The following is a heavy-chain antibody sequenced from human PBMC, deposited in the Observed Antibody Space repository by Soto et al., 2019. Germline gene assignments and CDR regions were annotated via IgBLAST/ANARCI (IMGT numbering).Heavy chain of an antibody. CDR1: GFTFSSYG. D-gene: IGHD3-3*01. V-gene: IGHV3-30*18. J-gene: IGHJ6*02. Sequence: GGSLRLSCAASGFTFSSYGMHWVRQAPGKGLEWVAVISYDGSNKYYADSVKGRFTISRDNSKNTLYLQMNSLRAEDTAVYYCAKDSDADHITIFGVVIIGGMDVWGQGTTVTVSS. CDR2: ISYDGSNK. CDR3: AKDSDADHITIFGVVIIGGMDV.